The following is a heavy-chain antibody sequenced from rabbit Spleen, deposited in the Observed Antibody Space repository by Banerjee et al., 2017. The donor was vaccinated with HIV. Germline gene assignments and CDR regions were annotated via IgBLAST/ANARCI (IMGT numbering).Heavy chain of an antibody. CDR2: IYSGSSGST. CDR1: GFSFSGNYW. D-gene: IGHD8-1*01. V-gene: IGHV1S40*01. J-gene: IGHJ6*01. Sequence: QSLEESGGDLVKPGASLTLTCTASGFSFSGNYWICWVRQAPGKGLEWIACIYSGSSGSTYYADWAKGRFTISKTSSTTVTLQMTSLTAADTATYFCARDTGSSFSSYGMDLWGQGTLVTVS. CDR3: ARDTGSSFSSYGMDL.